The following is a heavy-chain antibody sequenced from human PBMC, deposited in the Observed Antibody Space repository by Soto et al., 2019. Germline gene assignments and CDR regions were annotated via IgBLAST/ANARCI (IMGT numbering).Heavy chain of an antibody. Sequence: GGSLRLSCAASGFTSSSYWMHWVRQGPGKGLVWVSRINGDGTTTNYADPVKGRFTISRDNAKNTLYLQMNSLRAEDTAVYYCAREFGSGYLPIDLWGCGTLVTVSS. CDR2: INGDGTTT. CDR1: GFTSSSYW. V-gene: IGHV3-74*01. J-gene: IGHJ2*01. D-gene: IGHD3-22*01. CDR3: AREFGSGYLPIDL.